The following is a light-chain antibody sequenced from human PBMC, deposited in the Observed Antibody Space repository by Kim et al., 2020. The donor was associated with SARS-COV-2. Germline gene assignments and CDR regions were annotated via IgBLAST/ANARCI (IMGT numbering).Light chain of an antibody. CDR3: QQYDRPPYT. CDR1: QSVTSNH. CDR2: GTS. Sequence: EIVLTQSPGTLSLSPGDRATLSFRASQSVTSNHLAWFQQKPGQAPRLLIYGTSSRAPAIPDRFSASGSGTDFTLTISRLEPGDFAIYYCQQYDRPPYTFGQGTKLDI. J-gene: IGKJ2*01. V-gene: IGKV3-20*01.